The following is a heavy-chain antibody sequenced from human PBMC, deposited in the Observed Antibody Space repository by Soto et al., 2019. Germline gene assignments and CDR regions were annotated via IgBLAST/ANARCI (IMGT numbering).Heavy chain of an antibody. D-gene: IGHD2-8*02. CDR1: EFASSSFC. CDR2: IDGPGAVL. V-gene: IGHV3-74*01. Sequence: EVHLVESGGGLVQPGGAITFSGATSEFASSSFCWYWLLQAPGKGLVWLSSIDGPGAVLPHADSVKARFTVSRDNAKITLYLQMNSLRAEDTAVYYCVREVCSGGLCKVFDYWGQGNPVTVSS. J-gene: IGHJ4*02. CDR3: VREVCSGGLCKVFDY.